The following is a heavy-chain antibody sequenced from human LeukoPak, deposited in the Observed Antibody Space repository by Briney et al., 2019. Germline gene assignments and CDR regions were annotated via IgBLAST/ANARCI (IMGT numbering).Heavy chain of an antibody. CDR3: ARRDTADGYAFHI. J-gene: IGHJ3*02. Sequence: GSSVKVSCKAYGGTFSSYAIRWVRQAPGQGLEWMGGIIPIFGTANYAQKFQGRVTITADESTSTAYMELSSLRSEDTAVYYCARRDTADGYAFHIWGQGTMVTVSS. D-gene: IGHD5-18*01. V-gene: IGHV1-69*01. CDR2: IIPIFGTA. CDR1: GGTFSSYA.